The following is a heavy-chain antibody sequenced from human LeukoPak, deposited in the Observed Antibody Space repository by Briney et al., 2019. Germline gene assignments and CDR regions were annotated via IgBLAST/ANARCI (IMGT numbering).Heavy chain of an antibody. CDR1: GFTFGSYA. J-gene: IGHJ4*02. V-gene: IGHV3-23*01. CDR3: AKGGSSSAAPGAY. D-gene: IGHD6-6*01. Sequence: GGSLRLSCAASGFTFGSYAMSWVRQAPGKGLEWVSAISGSGGSTYYAGSVKGRFTISRDNSKNTLYLQMNSLRAEDTAVYYCAKGGSSSAAPGAYWGQGTLVTVSS. CDR2: ISGSGGST.